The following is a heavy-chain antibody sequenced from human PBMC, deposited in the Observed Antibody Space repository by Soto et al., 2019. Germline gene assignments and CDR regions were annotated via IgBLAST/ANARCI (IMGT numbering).Heavy chain of an antibody. CDR1: GFTFSSYG. Sequence: GGSLRLSCAASGFTFSSYGMHWVRQAPGKGLEWVAVIWCDGSNKYYADSVKGRFTISRDNSKNTLYLQMNSLRAEDTAVYYCARDLGPSGCDSTYYYYGMDVWGQGTTVTVSS. D-gene: IGHD2-15*01. CDR2: IWCDGSNK. J-gene: IGHJ6*02. V-gene: IGHV3-33*01. CDR3: ARDLGPSGCDSTYYYYGMDV.